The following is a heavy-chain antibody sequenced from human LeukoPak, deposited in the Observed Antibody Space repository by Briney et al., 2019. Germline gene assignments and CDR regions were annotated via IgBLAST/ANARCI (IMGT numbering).Heavy chain of an antibody. CDR3: AKGVAAAYYYYGMDV. J-gene: IGHJ6*02. CDR2: ISWNSGSI. V-gene: IGHV3-9*01. D-gene: IGHD6-13*01. Sequence: GRSLRLSCAASGFTFDDYAMPWVRQAPGKGLEWVSGISWNSGSIGYADSVKGRFTISRDNAKNSLYLQMNSLRAEDTALYYCAKGVAAAYYYYGMDVWGQGTTVTVSS. CDR1: GFTFDDYA.